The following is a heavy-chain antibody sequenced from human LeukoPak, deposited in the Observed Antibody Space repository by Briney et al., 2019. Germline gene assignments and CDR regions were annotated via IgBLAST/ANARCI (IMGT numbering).Heavy chain of an antibody. D-gene: IGHD1-1*01. V-gene: IGHV4-59*08. CDR2: IYSSGST. CDR3: ARHTRRTARFDY. CDR1: GGSIRGYY. J-gene: IGHJ4*02. Sequence: SETLSLTCNVSGGSIRGYYWSWIRQPPGKGLEWIGYIYSSGSTNYNPSLKSRVTMSVDTSKNQFSLKVSSVTAADTAVYYCARHTRRTARFDYWGQGTLVTVSS.